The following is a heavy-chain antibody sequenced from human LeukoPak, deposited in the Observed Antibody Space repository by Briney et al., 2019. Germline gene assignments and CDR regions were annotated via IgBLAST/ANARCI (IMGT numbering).Heavy chain of an antibody. CDR2: IKQDGYEK. CDR3: ARDKIVGPTTLDY. J-gene: IGHJ4*02. Sequence: GGSLRLSCAASGFTFSNYWMSWVRQTPEKGLEWVANIKQDGYEKYHVDSVKGRFIISRDNTKNSLYLKMNSLRADDTAVYYCARDKIVGPTTLDYWGQGTLVTVSS. V-gene: IGHV3-7*01. CDR1: GFTFSNYW. D-gene: IGHD1-26*01.